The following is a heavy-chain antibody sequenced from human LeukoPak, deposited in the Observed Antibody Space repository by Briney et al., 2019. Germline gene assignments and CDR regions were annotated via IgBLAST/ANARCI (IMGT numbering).Heavy chain of an antibody. CDR2: MNPNSGNT. CDR1: GYTFTTYD. V-gene: IGHV1-8*01. D-gene: IGHD6-19*01. CDR3: ARGRGSGHKENWFDP. Sequence: ASVKVSCKASGYTFTTYDINWVRQATGQGLELMGWMNPNSGNTGYTQKFQGRVTMTRNTSISTAYTELSSLRSEDTAVYYCARGRGSGHKENWFDPWGQGTLVTVSS. J-gene: IGHJ5*02.